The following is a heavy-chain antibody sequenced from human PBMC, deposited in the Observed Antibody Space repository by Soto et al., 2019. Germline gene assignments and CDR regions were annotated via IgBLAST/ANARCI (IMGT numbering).Heavy chain of an antibody. J-gene: IGHJ5*02. V-gene: IGHV4-59*01. CDR3: ARVLFGRGNWFDP. CDR1: GCSIRSYD. D-gene: IGHD3-3*01. CDR2: IYYSGST. Sequence: SETLSLTCTVSGCSIRSYDWSWIRQPPGKGLEWIGYIYYSGSTNYNPSLKSRVTISVDTSKNQFSLKLSSVTAADTAVYYCARVLFGRGNWFDPWGQGTLVTVSS.